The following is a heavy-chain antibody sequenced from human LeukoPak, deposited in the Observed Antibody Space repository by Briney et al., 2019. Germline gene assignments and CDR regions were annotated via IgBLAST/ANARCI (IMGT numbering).Heavy chain of an antibody. Sequence: SETLSLTCTVSGGSISSGYYYWNWIRQPAGKGLEWIGRMSTSGSTNYNPSLKSRVTISGDTSKNQFSLKVTSVTAADTAVYYCARAPRTRIQKITDWFDPWGQGTQVIVSS. CDR1: GGSISSGYYY. J-gene: IGHJ5*02. CDR2: MSTSGST. D-gene: IGHD1-1*01. CDR3: ARAPRTRIQKITDWFDP. V-gene: IGHV4-61*02.